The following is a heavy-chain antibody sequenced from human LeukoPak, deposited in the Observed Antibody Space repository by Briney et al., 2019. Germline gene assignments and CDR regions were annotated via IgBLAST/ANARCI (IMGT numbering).Heavy chain of an antibody. J-gene: IGHJ3*02. CDR2: ISAYNGNT. D-gene: IGHD2-2*01. CDR3: ARDREVVVNDAFDI. Sequence: ASVKVSCKASGYTFTSYGISWVRQAPGQGLEWMGWISAYNGNTNYAQKLQGRVTMTTDTSTSTAYMELRSLRSDDTAVYYCARDREVVVNDAFDIWGQGTMVTVSS. V-gene: IGHV1-18*01. CDR1: GYTFTSYG.